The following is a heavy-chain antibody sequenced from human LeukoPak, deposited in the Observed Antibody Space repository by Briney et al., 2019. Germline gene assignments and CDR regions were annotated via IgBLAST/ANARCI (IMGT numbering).Heavy chain of an antibody. D-gene: IGHD3-3*01. CDR2: IWYDGSNK. V-gene: IGHV3-33*01. J-gene: IGHJ4*02. CDR3: LEWQGVY. Sequence: GRSLRLSCAASGFTFSSYGIHWVRQAPGKGLEWVAVIWYDGSNKYYADSVKGRFTISRDNSKNTLYLQMNSLRAEDTAVYYCLEWQGVYWGQGTLVTVSS. CDR1: GFTFSSYG.